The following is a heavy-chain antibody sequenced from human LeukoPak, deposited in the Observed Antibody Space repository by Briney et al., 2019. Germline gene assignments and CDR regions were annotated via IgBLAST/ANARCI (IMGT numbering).Heavy chain of an antibody. CDR3: ALGYCSSTSCYAGDY. CDR2: IYSGGST. D-gene: IGHD2-2*01. CDR1: GFTVSSNY. Sequence: PGGSLRLSCAASGFTVSSNYMSWVRQAPGKGLEWVSVIYSGGSTYYADSVKGRFTIPRDNSKNTLYLQMNSLRAEDTAVYYCALGYCSSTSCYAGDYWGQGTLVTVSS. J-gene: IGHJ4*02. V-gene: IGHV3-53*01.